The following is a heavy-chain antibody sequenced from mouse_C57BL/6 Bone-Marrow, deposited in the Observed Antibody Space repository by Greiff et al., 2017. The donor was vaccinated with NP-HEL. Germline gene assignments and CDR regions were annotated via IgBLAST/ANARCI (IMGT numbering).Heavy chain of an antibody. CDR3: ARSDYYSNYPFAY. CDR1: GYAFTNYL. J-gene: IGHJ3*01. V-gene: IGHV1-54*01. CDR2: INPGSGGT. Sequence: QVQLKQSGAELVRPGTSVKVSCKASGYAFTNYLIEWVKQRPGQGLEWIGVINPGSGGTNYNEKFKGKATLTADKSSSTAYMQLSSLTSEDSAVYFCARSDYYSNYPFAYWGQGTLVTVSA. D-gene: IGHD2-5*01.